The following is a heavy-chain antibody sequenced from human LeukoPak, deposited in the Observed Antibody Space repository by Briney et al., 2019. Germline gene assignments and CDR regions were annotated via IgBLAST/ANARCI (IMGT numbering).Heavy chain of an antibody. CDR3: GKRGDVIRVILVGFHKEAYYFDS. CDR2: ISGSGGHT. D-gene: IGHD2-21*01. CDR1: GITLSNYG. J-gene: IGHJ4*02. Sequence: GGSLRLSYAVSGITLSNYGMSSVRLAPGKGLEWVADISGSGGHTYYADSVKGRFTISRDNPKNTLYLHMNSLRAEDMAVYFCGKRGDVIRVILVGFHKEAYYFDSWGQGALVTVPS. V-gene: IGHV3-23*01.